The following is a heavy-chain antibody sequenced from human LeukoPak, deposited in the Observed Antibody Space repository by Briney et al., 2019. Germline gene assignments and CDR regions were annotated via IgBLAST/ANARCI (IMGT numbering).Heavy chain of an antibody. J-gene: IGHJ4*02. Sequence: SETLSLTCTVSGGSISSYYWSWIRQPPGKGLEWIGEINHSGSTNYNPSLKSRVTISVDTSKNQFSLKLSSVTAADTAVYYCARVGHGQQWTTAGEVGYWGQGTLVTVSS. CDR3: ARVGHGQQWTTAGEVGY. V-gene: IGHV4-34*01. D-gene: IGHD6-19*01. CDR1: GGSISSYY. CDR2: INHSGST.